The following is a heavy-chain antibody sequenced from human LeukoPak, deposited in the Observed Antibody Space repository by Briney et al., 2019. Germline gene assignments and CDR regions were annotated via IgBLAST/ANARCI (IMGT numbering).Heavy chain of an antibody. Sequence: GASVKVSCKASGYTFTGYYMHWVRQAPGQGLEWMRRINPNSGGTNYAQKFQGRVTMTRDTSISTAYMELSRLRSDDTAVYYCARGGSGGSYDAFDIWGQGTMVTVSS. CDR2: INPNSGGT. V-gene: IGHV1-2*06. CDR1: GYTFTGYY. D-gene: IGHD6-19*01. J-gene: IGHJ3*02. CDR3: ARGGSGGSYDAFDI.